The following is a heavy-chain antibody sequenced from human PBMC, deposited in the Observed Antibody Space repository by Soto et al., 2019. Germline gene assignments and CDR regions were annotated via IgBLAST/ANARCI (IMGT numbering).Heavy chain of an antibody. Sequence: QVHLVQSGAEVKMPGASVKVSCKASGFTFTSYAFTWVRQAPGQGLEWMGWISAYTGNTNYARNFRGRVTMITDSSTSTVYMELGSLTSDDTAVYFCARDFTGWPPDGVDSWGQGTLVSVSA. CDR3: ARDFTGWPPDGVDS. CDR2: ISAYTGNT. CDR1: GFTFTSYA. D-gene: IGHD3-16*01. V-gene: IGHV1-18*01. J-gene: IGHJ4*02.